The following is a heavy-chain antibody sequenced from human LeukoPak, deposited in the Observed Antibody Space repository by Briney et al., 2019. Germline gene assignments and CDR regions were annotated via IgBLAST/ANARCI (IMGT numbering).Heavy chain of an antibody. Sequence: GGSLRLSCAASGFTFSSYSMNWVRQAPGKGLEWVSSISSSSSYIYYADSVKGRFTISRDNAKNSLYLQMNSLRAEDTAVYYCARAAAFTMTSNFDYWGQGTLVTVSS. J-gene: IGHJ4*02. CDR3: ARAAAFTMTSNFDY. CDR2: ISSSSSYI. CDR1: GFTFSSYS. V-gene: IGHV3-21*01. D-gene: IGHD4-17*01.